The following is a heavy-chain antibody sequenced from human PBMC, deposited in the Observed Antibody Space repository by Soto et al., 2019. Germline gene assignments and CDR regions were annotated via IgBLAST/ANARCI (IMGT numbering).Heavy chain of an antibody. J-gene: IGHJ4*02. V-gene: IGHV3-21*01. CDR1: GFTFSSYS. CDR3: ARAPVYSSGWYDY. Sequence: EVQLVESGGGLVKPGGSLRLSCAASGFTFSSYSMNWVRQAPGKGLEWVSSISISSSYIYYADSVKGRFTISRDNAKNSLYLQMNSLRAEDTAVYYCARAPVYSSGWYDYWGQGTLVTVSS. D-gene: IGHD6-19*01. CDR2: ISISSSYI.